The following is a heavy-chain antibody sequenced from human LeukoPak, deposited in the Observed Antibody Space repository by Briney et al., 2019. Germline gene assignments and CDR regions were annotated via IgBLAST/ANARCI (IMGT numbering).Heavy chain of an antibody. Sequence: PGGSLRLSCAASGFTFSSYAMSWVRQAPGKGLEWVSAISGSGGSTYYADSVKGRFTISRDNSKNTLYLQMNSLRAEDTAVYYCAKGKCSGGSCYLTNDYWGQGTLVTVSS. CDR3: AKGKCSGGSCYLTNDY. J-gene: IGHJ4*02. CDR1: GFTFSSYA. D-gene: IGHD2-15*01. CDR2: ISGSGGST. V-gene: IGHV3-23*01.